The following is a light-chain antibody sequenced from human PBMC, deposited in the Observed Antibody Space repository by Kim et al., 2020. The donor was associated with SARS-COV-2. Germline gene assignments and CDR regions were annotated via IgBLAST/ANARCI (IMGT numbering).Light chain of an antibody. CDR2: GAS. J-gene: IGKJ4*01. Sequence: SPRESAPLVCRARRDVYINFAWYQQKPGQSPRLLIFGASTRATGVPSRFSGSGSGTDFTLTINSLQSEDSAVYYCLQCNEWPPVTFGGGTKVDIK. CDR3: LQCNEWPPVT. V-gene: IGKV3-15*01. CDR1: RDVYIN.